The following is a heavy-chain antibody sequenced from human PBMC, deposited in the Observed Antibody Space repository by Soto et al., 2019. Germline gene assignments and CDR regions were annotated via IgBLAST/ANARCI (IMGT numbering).Heavy chain of an antibody. CDR1: GFTFSTYN. J-gene: IGHJ6*02. CDR3: ARAGRYGVDV. D-gene: IGHD1-26*01. V-gene: IGHV3-21*01. CDR2: ISSSSSYR. Sequence: GGSLRLSCAASGFTFSTYNFNWVRQAPGQGLEWVSSISSSSSYRYYADSVKGRFTISRDNAKNSLYLQMNSLRAEDTAVYYCARAGRYGVDVWGQGTTVTVSS.